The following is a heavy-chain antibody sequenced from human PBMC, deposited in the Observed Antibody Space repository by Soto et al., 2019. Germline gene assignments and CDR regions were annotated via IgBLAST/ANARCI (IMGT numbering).Heavy chain of an antibody. D-gene: IGHD3-22*01. Sequence: PSETLSLTCTVSGGSISSGDYYWSWLRQPPGKGLEWIGYIYYSGSTYYNPSLKSRVTISVDTSKNQFSLKLSSVTAADTAVYYCARERSYDSSGYYYGVLDYWGQGTLVTVSS. V-gene: IGHV4-30-4*01. J-gene: IGHJ4*02. CDR3: ARERSYDSSGYYYGVLDY. CDR2: IYYSGST. CDR1: GGSISSGDYY.